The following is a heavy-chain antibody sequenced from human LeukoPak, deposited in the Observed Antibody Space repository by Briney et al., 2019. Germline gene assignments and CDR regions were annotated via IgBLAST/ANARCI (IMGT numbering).Heavy chain of an antibody. CDR1: GFTFSSYW. Sequence: GGSLRLSCAASGFTFSSYWMSWVRQAPGKGLEWVANIKQDGSEKYYVDSVKGRFTISRDNAKNSLYLQMNSLRAEDTAVYYCARHRVHYYDSSGYYDYWGQGTLVTVSS. J-gene: IGHJ4*02. CDR2: IKQDGSEK. CDR3: ARHRVHYYDSSGYYDY. D-gene: IGHD3-22*01. V-gene: IGHV3-7*01.